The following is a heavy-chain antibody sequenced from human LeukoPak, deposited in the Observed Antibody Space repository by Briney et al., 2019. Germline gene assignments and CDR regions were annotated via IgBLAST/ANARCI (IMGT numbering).Heavy chain of an antibody. CDR1: GGSISSSSYY. V-gene: IGHV4-39*01. D-gene: IGHD6-6*01. J-gene: IGHJ6*03. CDR2: IYYSGST. Sequence: PETLSLTCTVSGGSISSSSYYWGWIRQPPGKGLEWIGSIYYSGSTYYNPSLESRVIISVDSSKNQFSLKLSSVTAADTAVYYCARRSYSSSSGAYYYYMDVWGKGTTVTVSS. CDR3: ARRSYSSSSGAYYYYMDV.